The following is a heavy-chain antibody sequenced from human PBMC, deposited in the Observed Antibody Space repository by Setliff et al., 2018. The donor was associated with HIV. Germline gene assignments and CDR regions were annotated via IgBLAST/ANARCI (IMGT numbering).Heavy chain of an antibody. V-gene: IGHV1-46*01. CDR3: ARARRITMIVDAFDI. CDR1: GYTFTSYY. CDR2: INPSGGST. Sequence: ASVKVSCKASGYTFTSYYMHWVRQAPGQGLEWMGIINPSGGSTRYAQKFQGRVTMTRDTSTSTVYMELSSLRSEDTAVYYCARARRITMIVDAFDIWGQGTMVTVSS. D-gene: IGHD3-22*01. J-gene: IGHJ3*02.